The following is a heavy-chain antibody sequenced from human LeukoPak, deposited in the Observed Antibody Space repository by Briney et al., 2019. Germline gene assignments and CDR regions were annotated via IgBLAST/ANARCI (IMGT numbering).Heavy chain of an antibody. J-gene: IGHJ4*02. D-gene: IGHD5-18*01. CDR2: IYYSGST. CDR1: GGSISSYY. CDR3: ARSAGYSYGGGEIDY. V-gene: IGHV4-59*01. Sequence: SETLSLTCTVSGGSISSYYWSWIRQPPGKGLEWIGYIYYSGSTKYNPSLKSRVTISVDTSKNRFSLKLSSVTAADTAVYYCARSAGYSYGGGEIDYWGQGTLVTVSS.